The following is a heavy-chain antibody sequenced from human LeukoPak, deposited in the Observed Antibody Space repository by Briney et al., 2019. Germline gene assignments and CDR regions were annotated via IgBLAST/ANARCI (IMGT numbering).Heavy chain of an antibody. J-gene: IGHJ4*02. CDR3: ARLRYGGNSGPDY. CDR2: IYYSGST. V-gene: IGHV4-31*03. Sequence: SETLSLTCTVSGGSISSGGYYWSWIRQHPGKGLEWIGYIYYSGSTYYNQSLKSRVTISVDTSKNQFSLKLSSVTAADTAVYYCARLRYGGNSGPDYWGQGTLVTVSS. CDR1: GGSISSGGYY. D-gene: IGHD4-23*01.